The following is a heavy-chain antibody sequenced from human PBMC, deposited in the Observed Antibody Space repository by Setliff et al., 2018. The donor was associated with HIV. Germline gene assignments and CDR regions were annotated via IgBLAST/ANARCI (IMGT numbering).Heavy chain of an antibody. CDR1: GFAFSTYG. D-gene: IGHD3-3*01. Sequence: GGSLRLSCAASGFAFSTYGMHWVRQAPGKGLEWVAFIQYDGKRIYYGESVNGRFTISRGNPKNTLYLQMNSLRPEDTAVYYCAKAQWLLSHWGFDPWGQGTLVTVSS. V-gene: IGHV3-30*02. CDR3: AKAQWLLSHWGFDP. CDR2: IQYDGKRI. J-gene: IGHJ5*02.